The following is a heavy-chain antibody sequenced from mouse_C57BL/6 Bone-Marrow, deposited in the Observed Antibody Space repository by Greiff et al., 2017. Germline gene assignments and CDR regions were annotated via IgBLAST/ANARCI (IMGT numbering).Heavy chain of an antibody. J-gene: IGHJ4*01. CDR1: GYSFTGYF. D-gene: IGHD1-1*01. V-gene: IGHV1-20*01. CDR3: ARRGGYYYDALDY. CDR2: INPYNGDT. Sequence: VQLQQSGPELVKPGDSVKISCKASGYSFTGYFMNWVMQSHGKSLEWIGRINPYNGDTFYNQKFKGKATLTVDKSSSTAHMELRSLTSEGSAVYYCARRGGYYYDALDYWGQGTSVTVSS.